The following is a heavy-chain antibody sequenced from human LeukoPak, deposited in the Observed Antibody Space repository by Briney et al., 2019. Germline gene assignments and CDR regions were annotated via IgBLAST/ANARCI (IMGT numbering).Heavy chain of an antibody. CDR1: GFTFSRYS. CDR2: IKQDGSEK. D-gene: IGHD3-3*01. J-gene: IGHJ6*03. Sequence: GGSLRLSCAASGFTFSRYSMIWVRQAPGKGLEWVANIKQDGSEKYYVDSVKGRFTISRDNAKNSLYLQMNSLRAEDTAVYYCARDRSTIFGVVTYMDVWGKGTTVTVSS. CDR3: ARDRSTIFGVVTYMDV. V-gene: IGHV3-7*01.